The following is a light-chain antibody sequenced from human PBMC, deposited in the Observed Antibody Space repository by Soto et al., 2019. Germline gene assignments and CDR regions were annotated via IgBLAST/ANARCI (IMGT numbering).Light chain of an antibody. V-gene: IGLV2-14*01. CDR1: SSDIGTYNY. CDR3: ISYTGSTTI. CDR2: DVT. Sequence: QSALAQPASVSGSPGQSITISCTGTSSDIGTYNYVSWYQQHPGKAPKFIIYDVTNRPSGVSYRFSGSKSGNTASLTISGLQAEDEADYYCISYTGSTTIFGGGTKLTVL. J-gene: IGLJ2*01.